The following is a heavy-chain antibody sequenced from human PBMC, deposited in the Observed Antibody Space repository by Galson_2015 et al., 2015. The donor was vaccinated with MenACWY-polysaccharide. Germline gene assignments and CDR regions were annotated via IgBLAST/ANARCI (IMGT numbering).Heavy chain of an antibody. CDR2: GAT. J-gene: IGHJ4*02. V-gene: IGHV3-23*02. Sequence: GATYYIDSVRGRFTMSRDAFQNSLYLQMNNLRVEDTAIYFCARESNWAYDSWGTGTLVTVSS. CDR3: ARESNWAYDS. D-gene: IGHD3-16*01.